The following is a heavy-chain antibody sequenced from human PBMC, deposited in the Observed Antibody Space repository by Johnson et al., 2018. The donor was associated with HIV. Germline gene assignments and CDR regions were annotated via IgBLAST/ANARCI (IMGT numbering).Heavy chain of an antibody. CDR2: INSDGSST. CDR3: ARLPGYSSGWTLGAFDI. V-gene: IGHV3-74*02. D-gene: IGHD6-19*01. J-gene: IGHJ3*02. Sequence: VQLVESGGGLVQPGGSLRLSCAASGFTFSSYWMHWVRQAPGKGLVWVSRINSDGSSTSYADSVKGRFTISRDNSKNTLYLQMNSLRAEDTAVYYCARLPGYSSGWTLGAFDIWGQGTMVTVSS. CDR1: GFTFSSYW.